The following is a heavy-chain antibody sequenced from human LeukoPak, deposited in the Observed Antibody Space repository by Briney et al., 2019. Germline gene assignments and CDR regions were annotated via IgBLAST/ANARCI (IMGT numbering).Heavy chain of an antibody. V-gene: IGHV3-48*01. D-gene: IGHD1-26*01. CDR1: RFTFSSYR. CDR2: ISSSSSTI. J-gene: IGHJ4*02. Sequence: PGGSLRLSCAASRFTFSSYRMNWVRQAPGKGLEWVSYISSSSSTIYYADSVKGRFTISRDNAKNSLYLQVNSLRAEDTAVYYCARASLYSGSQNFDYWGQGTLVTVSS. CDR3: ARASLYSGSQNFDY.